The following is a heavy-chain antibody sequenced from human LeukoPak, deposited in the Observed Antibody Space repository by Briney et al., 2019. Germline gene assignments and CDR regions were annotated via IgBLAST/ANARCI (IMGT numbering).Heavy chain of an antibody. Sequence: GGSLRLSCAASGFTVSSNYMSWVRQAPGKGLEWVSVIYSGGSTYYADSVKGRFTISRDNSKNTLYLQMNSLRAEDTAVYYCAREATDYGDYVADASDIWGQGTMVTVSS. D-gene: IGHD4-17*01. CDR1: GFTVSSNY. J-gene: IGHJ3*02. CDR2: IYSGGST. CDR3: AREATDYGDYVADASDI. V-gene: IGHV3-66*01.